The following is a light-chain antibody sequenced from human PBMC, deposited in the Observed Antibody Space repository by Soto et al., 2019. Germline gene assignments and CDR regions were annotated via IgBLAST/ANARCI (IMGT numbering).Light chain of an antibody. CDR1: SSDIGGYDY. CDR2: EVN. J-gene: IGLJ3*02. Sequence: QSALTQPPSASGSPGQSVTISCTGTSSDIGGYDYVSWYQQHPGKAPKLIIYEVNKRPSGVPDRFSGSKSGNTASLTVSGLQAEDEADYYCSSYAGSNNLVFAGGTKLPVL. V-gene: IGLV2-8*01. CDR3: SSYAGSNNLV.